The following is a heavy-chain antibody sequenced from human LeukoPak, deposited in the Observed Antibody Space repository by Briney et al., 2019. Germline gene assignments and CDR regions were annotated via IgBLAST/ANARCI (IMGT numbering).Heavy chain of an antibody. V-gene: IGHV3-15*01. D-gene: IGHD6-13*01. CDR2: IKSKGDGGTT. CDR1: GFIFGNAW. Sequence: GGSLGLSCAGSGFIFGNAWMSWVRQAPGKGLEWVGRIKSKGDGGTTDYAAPVKGRFTISRDDSKNTLYLQMNNLKTEDTAVYYCARALVAEQQLGPDAFDIWGQGTMVTVSS. J-gene: IGHJ3*02. CDR3: ARALVAEQQLGPDAFDI.